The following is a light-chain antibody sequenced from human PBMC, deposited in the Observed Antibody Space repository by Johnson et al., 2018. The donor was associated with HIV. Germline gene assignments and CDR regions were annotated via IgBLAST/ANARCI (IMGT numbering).Light chain of an antibody. CDR2: ENN. CDR3: GTWDSSVRAGF. Sequence: QSVLTQPPSVSAAPGQKVTISCSGSSSNIGNNYVSWYQQLPGTAPKLLIYENNKRPSGIPDRFSGSKYGTSATLGITGLQTGDEADYYCGTWDSSVRAGFFGTGPQVT. J-gene: IGLJ1*01. V-gene: IGLV1-51*02. CDR1: SSNIGNNY.